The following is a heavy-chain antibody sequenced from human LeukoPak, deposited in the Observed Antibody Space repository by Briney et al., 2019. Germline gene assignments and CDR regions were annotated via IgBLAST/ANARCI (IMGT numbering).Heavy chain of an antibody. D-gene: IGHD3-10*01. J-gene: IGHJ6*03. CDR1: GGSISSSSFY. CDR3: ARGWWGYYGSGSYSSNYYYYYYMDV. Sequence: SETLSLTCTVSGGSISSSSFYWGWIRQPPGKGLEWIGSIYHSGRTFYNPSLKSRVTISVDTSKNQFSLKLSSVTAADTAVYYCARGWWGYYGSGSYSSNYYYYYYMDVWGKGTTVTVSS. V-gene: IGHV4-39*07. CDR2: IYHSGRT.